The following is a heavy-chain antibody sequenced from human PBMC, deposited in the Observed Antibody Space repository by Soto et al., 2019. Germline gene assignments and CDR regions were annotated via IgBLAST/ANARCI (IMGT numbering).Heavy chain of an antibody. CDR3: ARTTYYDFWSGYHLYFDY. D-gene: IGHD3-3*01. Sequence: SETLSLTYTVSGGSISSYYWSWIRQPPGKGLEWIGYIYYSGSTNYNPSLKSRVTISVDTSKNQFSLKLSSVTAADTAVYYYARTTYYDFWSGYHLYFDYWGQGTLVTVSS. J-gene: IGHJ4*02. CDR2: IYYSGST. CDR1: GGSISSYY. V-gene: IGHV4-59*01.